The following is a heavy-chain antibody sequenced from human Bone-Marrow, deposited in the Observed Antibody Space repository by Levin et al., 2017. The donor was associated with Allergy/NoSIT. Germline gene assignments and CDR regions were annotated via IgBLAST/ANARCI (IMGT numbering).Heavy chain of an antibody. CDR3: ARAGDWESSVWYGTKDYAMEF. CDR1: GVSINNDF. Sequence: SETLSLTCNVSGVSINNDFWSWSRQPPGKGLEWIGYIYSTASSSYNPSLKNRVTMSIETSKNQVSLKLRSVTAADTAVYYCARAGDWESSVWYGTKDYAMEFWGQGTTVTVSS. CDR2: IYSTASS. D-gene: IGHD6-19*01. J-gene: IGHJ6*02. V-gene: IGHV4-59*01.